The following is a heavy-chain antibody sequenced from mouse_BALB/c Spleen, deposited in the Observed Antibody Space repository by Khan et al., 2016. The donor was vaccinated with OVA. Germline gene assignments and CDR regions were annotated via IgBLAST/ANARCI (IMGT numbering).Heavy chain of an antibody. D-gene: IGHD1-1*01. CDR1: GYTFTSYW. CDR2: IYPSDSFS. V-gene: IGHV1-69*02. CDR3: TRRGYSYGSVYDWYFDV. Sequence: QVQLQQPGAELVRPGTSVKLSCKASGYTFTSYWINWVKQRPGQGLEWIGNIYPSDSFSNYNQKFKDKATLTVDKSSSTAYMQLSSPTSEDSAVYYCTRRGYSYGSVYDWYFDVWGAGTTVTVSS. J-gene: IGHJ1*01.